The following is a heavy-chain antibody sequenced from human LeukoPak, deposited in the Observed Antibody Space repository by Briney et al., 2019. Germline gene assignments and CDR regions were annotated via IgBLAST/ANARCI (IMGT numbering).Heavy chain of an antibody. Sequence: GGSLRLSCAASGFTFSSYWMHWVRQAPGKGLVWVSRINSDGSSTSYADSVKGRFTISRDNAKNSLYLQMNSLRAEDTALYYCAKARGAYYGSGGFDLWGRGTLVTVSS. D-gene: IGHD3-10*01. CDR1: GFTFSSYW. J-gene: IGHJ2*01. V-gene: IGHV3-74*01. CDR3: AKARGAYYGSGGFDL. CDR2: INSDGSST.